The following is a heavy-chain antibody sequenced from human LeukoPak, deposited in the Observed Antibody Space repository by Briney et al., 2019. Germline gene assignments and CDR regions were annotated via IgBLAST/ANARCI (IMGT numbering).Heavy chain of an antibody. CDR1: GFTFSSYN. D-gene: IGHD3-10*02. CDR2: ISYDGSNT. CDR3: ATDGRSYYYVRPDLPLDY. J-gene: IGHJ4*02. V-gene: IGHV3-30*03. Sequence: PGGSLRLSCAASGFTFSSYNMHWVRQAPGKGLEWVAIISYDGSNTYYADSVKGRFTISRDNSKDTLYLQMNSLRVADTAVYYCATDGRSYYYVRPDLPLDYWGQGTLVTVSS.